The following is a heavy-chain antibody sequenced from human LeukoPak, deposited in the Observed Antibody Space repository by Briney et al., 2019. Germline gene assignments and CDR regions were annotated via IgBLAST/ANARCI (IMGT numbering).Heavy chain of an antibody. Sequence: ASVKVSCKASGYTFTGYDINWLRQAPGQGPEWMGWISAYTGITSFAQKFQGRVTMTTDTSTSTAYMELRSLRLDDTAVYYCARDLIYTTSWYDHWGQGTLVTVSS. CDR3: ARDLIYTTSWYDH. CDR2: ISAYTGIT. V-gene: IGHV1-18*01. CDR1: GYTFTGYD. J-gene: IGHJ5*02. D-gene: IGHD1-26*01.